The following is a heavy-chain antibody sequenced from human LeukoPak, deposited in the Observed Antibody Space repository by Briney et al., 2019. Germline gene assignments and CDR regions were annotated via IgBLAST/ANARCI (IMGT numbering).Heavy chain of an antibody. CDR2: IKSKTDGGTT. J-gene: IGHJ4*02. CDR3: TTAGLPTVIVVVTR. V-gene: IGHV3-15*01. CDR1: GFTFSNAW. Sequence: GGSLRLSCAASGFTFSNAWMSWVRQAPGKGLEWVGRIKSKTDGGTTDYAAPVKGRFTISRDDSKNTLFLQMNSLKTEDTAVYYCTTAGLPTVIVVVTRWGQGTLVTVSS. D-gene: IGHD3-22*01.